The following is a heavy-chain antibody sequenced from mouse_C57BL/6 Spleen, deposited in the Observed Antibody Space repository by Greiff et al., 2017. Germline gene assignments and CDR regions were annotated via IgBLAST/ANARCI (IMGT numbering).Heavy chain of an antibody. V-gene: IGHV1-82*01. CDR1: GYAFSSSW. CDR2: IYPGDGDT. CDR3: ARGGITTVVAPLDY. Sequence: QVQLQQSGPELVKPGASVKISCKASGYAFSSSWMNWVQQRPGKGLEWIGRIYPGDGDTNYNGKFKGKATLTADKSSSTAYMQLSSLTSEDSAVYFCARGGITTVVAPLDYWGQGTTLTVSS. J-gene: IGHJ2*01. D-gene: IGHD1-1*01.